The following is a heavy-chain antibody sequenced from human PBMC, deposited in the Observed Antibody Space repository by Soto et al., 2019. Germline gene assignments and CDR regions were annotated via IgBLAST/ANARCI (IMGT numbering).Heavy chain of an antibody. V-gene: IGHV4-34*01. J-gene: IGHJ4*02. CDR3: ARAAKLWFGGKYYYFDY. D-gene: IGHD3-10*01. CDR1: GGSFSGYY. CDR2: INHSGST. Sequence: PSETLSLTCAVYGGSFSGYYWSWIRQPPGKGLEWIGEINHSGSTNYNPSLKSRVTISVDTSKNQFSLKLSSVTAADTAVYYCARAAKLWFGGKYYYFDYWGQGTRVTVSS.